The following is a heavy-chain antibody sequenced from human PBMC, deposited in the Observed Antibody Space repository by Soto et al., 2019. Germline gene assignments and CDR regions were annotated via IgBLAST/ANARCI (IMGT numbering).Heavy chain of an antibody. CDR1: GFSFTTNGVG. J-gene: IGHJ4*02. CDR3: AHTVSRYLLYY. CDR2: IYWDDDK. D-gene: IGHD1-1*01. V-gene: IGHV2-5*02. Sequence: QITLKESGPTLVNPTQTLTLTCTFSGFSFTTNGVGVGWIRQPPGKALEWLALIYWDDDKRYSPSLKSRLTITKDTSKNQVVLTMTHMDPVDTGTYYCAHTVSRYLLYYWGQGTLVTVSS.